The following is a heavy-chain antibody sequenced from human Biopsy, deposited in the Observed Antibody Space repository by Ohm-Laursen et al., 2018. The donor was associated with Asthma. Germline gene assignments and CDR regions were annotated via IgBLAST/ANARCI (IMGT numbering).Heavy chain of an antibody. Sequence: VKISCKASGGTFSTFTITWVRQAPGQALEWMGGILPMLGTANYAQKFQGRVTITADESTTTAYMELSSLRSEDTAVYFCATPPVGSISYFDSWGQGTLVTVSS. CDR2: ILPMLGTA. CDR1: GGTFSTFT. V-gene: IGHV1-69*13. J-gene: IGHJ4*02. D-gene: IGHD1-26*01. CDR3: ATPPVGSISYFDS.